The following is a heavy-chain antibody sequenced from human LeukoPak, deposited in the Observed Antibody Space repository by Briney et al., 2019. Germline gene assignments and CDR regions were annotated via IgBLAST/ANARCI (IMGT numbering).Heavy chain of an antibody. J-gene: IGHJ4*02. CDR2: ISSGGNT. Sequence: QAGGSLRLSCAASGFTVTSNYMTWVRQAPGKGLEWVSVISSGGNTYYADSVKGRFTISRDNSKNTVYLQMNGLGAEDTAVYYCAREVRGYYFDYWGQGTLVTASS. V-gene: IGHV3-53*01. CDR3: AREVRGYYFDY. D-gene: IGHD5-12*01. CDR1: GFTVTSNY.